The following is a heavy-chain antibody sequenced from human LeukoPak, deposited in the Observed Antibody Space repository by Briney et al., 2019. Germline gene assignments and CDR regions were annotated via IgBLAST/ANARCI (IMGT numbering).Heavy chain of an antibody. J-gene: IGHJ3*02. CDR1: GYTFTGYY. Sequence: ASVKVSCKASGYTFTGYYMHWVRQGPGQGLEWMGWINPNSGGTNFAQKFQGRVTMTRDTSISTAYMELNRLRSEDTAVYYCARDRHRGAFDIWGQGTMVTVSS. CDR2: INPNSGGT. V-gene: IGHV1-2*02. CDR3: ARDRHRGAFDI.